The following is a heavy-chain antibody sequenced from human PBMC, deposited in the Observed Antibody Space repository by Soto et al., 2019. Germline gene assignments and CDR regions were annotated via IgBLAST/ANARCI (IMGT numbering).Heavy chain of an antibody. V-gene: IGHV3-30*04. J-gene: IGHJ6*02. CDR3: AREMIPMIMGGMSAMDV. Sequence: QVQLVESGGGVVQPERSQRLSCTASKFTFASYVMHWFRQAPGEGLEWVALISVDGTNKYYADSVKGRFTISRDNSKNTMYLQMNSLRPEDTAVYYCAREMIPMIMGGMSAMDVWGQGTTVTVS. CDR1: KFTFASYV. CDR2: ISVDGTNK. D-gene: IGHD3-22*01.